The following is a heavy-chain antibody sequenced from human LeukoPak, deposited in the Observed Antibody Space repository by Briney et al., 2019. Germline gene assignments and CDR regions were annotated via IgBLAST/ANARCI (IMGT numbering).Heavy chain of an antibody. V-gene: IGHV3-33*06. Sequence: GGSLRLSCAASGFTFSSYGMHWVRQAPGKGLEWVAVIWYDGSNKYNADSVKGRFTISRDNSKNTLYLQMNSLRAEDTAVYYCAKGLQLWGSWGQGTLVTVSS. D-gene: IGHD5-18*01. CDR3: AKGLQLWGS. J-gene: IGHJ4*02. CDR1: GFTFSSYG. CDR2: IWYDGSNK.